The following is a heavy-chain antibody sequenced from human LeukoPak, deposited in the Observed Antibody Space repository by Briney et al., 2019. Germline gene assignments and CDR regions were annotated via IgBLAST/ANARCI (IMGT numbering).Heavy chain of an antibody. CDR1: GFTFSSYE. V-gene: IGHV3-48*03. Sequence: GGSLRLSCAASGFTFSSYEMNWVRQAPGKGLEWVSYISSSGSTIYYADSVKGRFTISRDNAKNTLDLQMNSLRAEDTAVYYCAKYLRYLDYWGQGTLVTVSS. D-gene: IGHD2/OR15-2a*01. J-gene: IGHJ4*02. CDR3: AKYLRYLDY. CDR2: ISSSGSTI.